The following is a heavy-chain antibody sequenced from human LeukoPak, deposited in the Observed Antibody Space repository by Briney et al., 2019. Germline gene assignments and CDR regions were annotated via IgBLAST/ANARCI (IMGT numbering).Heavy chain of an antibody. CDR1: GFTFTTYA. D-gene: IGHD6-19*01. J-gene: IGHJ4*02. CDR2: ITGSGGSA. Sequence: GGSLRLSCAASGFTFTTYAMSWVRQAPGKGLEWVSGITGSGGSAYYADSVKGRFTISRDNSKNMIYLEMNSLKAEDTAVYYCAKERNLEIAVAGTIFDYWGQGTLVTVSS. CDR3: AKERNLEIAVAGTIFDY. V-gene: IGHV3-23*01.